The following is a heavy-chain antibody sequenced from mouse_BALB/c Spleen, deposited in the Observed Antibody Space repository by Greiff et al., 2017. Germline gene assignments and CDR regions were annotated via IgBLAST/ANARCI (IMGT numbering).Heavy chain of an antibody. V-gene: IGHV5-12-2*01. CDR3: ARQRDDDGPWFAY. Sequence: EVKVEESGGGLVQPGGSLKLSCAASGFTFSSYTMSWVRQTPEKRLEWVAYISNGGGSTYYPDTVKGRFTISRDNAKNTLYLQMSSLKSEDTAMYYCARQRDDDGPWFAYWGQGTLVTVSA. CDR1: GFTFSSYT. CDR2: ISNGGGST. J-gene: IGHJ3*01. D-gene: IGHD2-3*01.